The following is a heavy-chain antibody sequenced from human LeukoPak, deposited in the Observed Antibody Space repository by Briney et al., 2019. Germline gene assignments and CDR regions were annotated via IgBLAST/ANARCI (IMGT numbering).Heavy chain of an antibody. V-gene: IGHV4-4*09. Sequence: PSETLSLTCTVSGDSITNHRCSWIRQPPGKGLEWIGHIYTSGSASYNPSLKSRVPISVDTSKNQFFLNLTSVTAADTAVYYCASSLRKRFLEPWDNWFDPWGQGALVTVSS. CDR2: IYTSGSA. J-gene: IGHJ5*02. CDR1: GDSITNHR. CDR3: ASSLRKRFLEPWDNWFDP. D-gene: IGHD3-3*01.